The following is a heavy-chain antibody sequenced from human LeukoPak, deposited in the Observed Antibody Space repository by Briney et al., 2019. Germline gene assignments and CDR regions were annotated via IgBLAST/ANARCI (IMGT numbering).Heavy chain of an antibody. J-gene: IGHJ5*02. V-gene: IGHV3-21*01. Sequence: GGSLRLSCAASGFTFISFSLNWVRQAPGRGLEWVSSISSSSSYIYYADSVKGRFTISRYNAKNSLYLQMNSLRAEDTAVYYCARVWVNWCDPWGQGTLVTVSS. D-gene: IGHD7-27*01. CDR3: ARVWVNWCDP. CDR2: ISSSSSYI. CDR1: GFTFISFS.